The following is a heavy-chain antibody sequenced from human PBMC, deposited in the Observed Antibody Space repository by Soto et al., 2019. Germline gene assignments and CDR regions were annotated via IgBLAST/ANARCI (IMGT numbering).Heavy chain of an antibody. J-gene: IGHJ6*02. CDR3: ARDARRYYYYYGMDV. Sequence: ASVKVSCKAPGYTFTSYHMHWVRQAPGQGLEWMGIINPSGGSTSYAQKFQGRVTMTRDTSTSTVYMELSSLRSEDTAVYYCARDARRYYYYYGMDVWGQGTTVTVSS. CDR2: INPSGGST. V-gene: IGHV1-46*01. CDR1: GYTFTSYH.